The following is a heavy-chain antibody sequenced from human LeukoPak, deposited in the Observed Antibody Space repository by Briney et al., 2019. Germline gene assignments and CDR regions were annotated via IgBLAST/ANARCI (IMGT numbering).Heavy chain of an antibody. J-gene: IGHJ3*02. CDR3: ARGSSSGWSDAFDI. CDR1: GYTFTSYD. D-gene: IGHD6-19*01. Sequence: ASVKVSCKASGYTFTSYDINWVRQATGQGLEWMGWMNPNSGNTGYAQKFQGRVTMTRNTSISTAYMELSSLRSEDTAVYYCARGSSSGWSDAFDIWGQGTMVTVSS. V-gene: IGHV1-8*01. CDR2: MNPNSGNT.